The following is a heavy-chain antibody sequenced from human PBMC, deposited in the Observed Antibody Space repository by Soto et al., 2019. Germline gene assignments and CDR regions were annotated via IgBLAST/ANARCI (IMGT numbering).Heavy chain of an antibody. Sequence: QVQLVESGGGVVQPGRSLRLSCAASGFTFSSYGMHWVRQAPGKGLEWVAVIWYDGSNKYYADSVKGRFTISRDNSKNTLYLQMNSLRAEDTAVYYCARVSGYSSSWHPYYYYYGMDVWGQGTTVTVSS. CDR2: IWYDGSNK. V-gene: IGHV3-33*01. CDR1: GFTFSSYG. J-gene: IGHJ6*02. D-gene: IGHD6-13*01. CDR3: ARVSGYSSSWHPYYYYYGMDV.